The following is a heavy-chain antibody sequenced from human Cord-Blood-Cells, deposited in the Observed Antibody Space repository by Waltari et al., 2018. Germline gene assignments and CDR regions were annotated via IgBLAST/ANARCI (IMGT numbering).Heavy chain of an antibody. D-gene: IGHD1-1*01. Sequence: QVQLVQSGAEVKKPGSSVKVSCKASGGTFSSYATSWVRQAPGQGLEWMGGIIPILGIANYAQKFQGRVTITADESTSTAYMELSSLRSEDTAVYYCARDRELENSDAFDIWGQGTMVTVSS. J-gene: IGHJ3*02. CDR3: ARDRELENSDAFDI. CDR1: GGTFSSYA. CDR2: IIPILGIA. V-gene: IGHV1-69*04.